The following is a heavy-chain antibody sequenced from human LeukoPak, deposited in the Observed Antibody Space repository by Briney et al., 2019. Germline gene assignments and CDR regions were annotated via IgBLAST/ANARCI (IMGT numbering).Heavy chain of an antibody. D-gene: IGHD4-17*01. Sequence: PGGSLRLSCAASGFTFSSYGMHWVRQAPGKGLEWVAVISYDGSNKYYADSVKGRFTISRDNSKNTLCLQMNSLRAEDTAVYYCAKKDYGDHGALYYYGMDVWGQGTTVTVSS. CDR2: ISYDGSNK. J-gene: IGHJ6*02. V-gene: IGHV3-30*18. CDR3: AKKDYGDHGALYYYGMDV. CDR1: GFTFSSYG.